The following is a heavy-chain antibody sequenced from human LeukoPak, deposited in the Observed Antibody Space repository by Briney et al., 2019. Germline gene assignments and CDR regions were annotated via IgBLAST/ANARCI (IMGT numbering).Heavy chain of an antibody. D-gene: IGHD3-22*01. J-gene: IGHJ4*02. CDR3: ARLPYYYDSSDADY. CDR1: GGSISSGSYY. Sequence: PSETLSLTCTVSGGSISSGSYYWSWIRQPAGKGLEWIGRIYTSGSTNYNPSLKSRVTISVDTSKNQFSLKLSSVTAADTAVYYCARLPYYYDSSDADYWGQGTLVTVSS. V-gene: IGHV4-61*02. CDR2: IYTSGST.